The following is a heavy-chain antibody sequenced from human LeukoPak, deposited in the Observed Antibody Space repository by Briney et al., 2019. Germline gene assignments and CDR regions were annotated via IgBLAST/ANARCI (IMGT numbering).Heavy chain of an antibody. CDR3: ARGPPAKPGTGYYYGMDV. D-gene: IGHD2-2*01. CDR1: GGSISSYY. CDR2: IYYSGST. V-gene: IGHV4-59*01. J-gene: IGHJ6*02. Sequence: PSETLPLTCTVSGGSISSYYWSWIRQPPGKGLEWIGYIYYSGSTNYNPSLKSRVTISVDTSKNQFSLKLSSVTAADTAVYYCARGPPAKPGTGYYYGMDVWGQGATVTVSS.